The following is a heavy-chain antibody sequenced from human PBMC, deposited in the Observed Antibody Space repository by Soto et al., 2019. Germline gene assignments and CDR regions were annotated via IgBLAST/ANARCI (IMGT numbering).Heavy chain of an antibody. D-gene: IGHD1-1*01. CDR1: GESFSGFY. V-gene: IGHV4-34*01. Sequence: SENLSLTCGVHGESFSGFYWNWIRQPPGKGLEWIGEINHSGSSNYNPSLKSRVTISVDTSENHFSLKLSSVTAADTAVYYCARSPYNERSAAPPYFFDYWGQGSLVPVSS. CDR2: INHSGSS. CDR3: ARSPYNERSAAPPYFFDY. J-gene: IGHJ4*02.